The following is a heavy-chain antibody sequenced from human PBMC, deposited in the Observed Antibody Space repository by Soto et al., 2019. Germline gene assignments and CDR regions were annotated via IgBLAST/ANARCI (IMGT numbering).Heavy chain of an antibody. CDR1: GGTFSSYA. Sequence: QVQLVQSGAEVKKPGSSVKVSCKASGGTFSSYAISWVRQAPGQGLEWMGGIIPIFGTANYAQKFQGRVTITAEESTGTAYMAVSSLRSEDTAVYYWARVRTTVTTSLDYWGQGTLVTVSS. V-gene: IGHV1-69*01. J-gene: IGHJ4*02. D-gene: IGHD4-17*01. CDR2: IIPIFGTA. CDR3: ARVRTTVTTSLDY.